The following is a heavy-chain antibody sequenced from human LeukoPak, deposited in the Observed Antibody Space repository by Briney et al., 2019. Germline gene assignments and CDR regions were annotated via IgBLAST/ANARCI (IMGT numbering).Heavy chain of an antibody. D-gene: IGHD6-13*01. CDR1: GYTLTELS. CDR3: ARDLGIAAAGTIDY. J-gene: IGHJ4*02. Sequence: GASVKVSCKVSGYTLTELSMHWVRQAPGKGLEWMGGFDPEDGETIYAQKFQGRVTMTEDTSTDTAYMELSSLRAEDTAVYYCARDLGIAAAGTIDYWGQGTLVTVSS. CDR2: FDPEDGET. V-gene: IGHV1-24*01.